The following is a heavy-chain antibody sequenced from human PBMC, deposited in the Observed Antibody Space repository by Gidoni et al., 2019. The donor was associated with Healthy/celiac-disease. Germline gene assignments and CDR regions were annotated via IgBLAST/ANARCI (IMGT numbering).Heavy chain of an antibody. CDR3: AGLGYCSGGSCYPFAY. V-gene: IGHV4-34*01. J-gene: IGHJ4*02. Sequence: GLEWIGEIKHSGSTNYNPSLKSRVTISVDTPKNQFSLKLSPVTAADTAVYYRAGLGYCSGGSCYPFAYWGQGTRVTVSS. D-gene: IGHD2-15*01. CDR2: IKHSGST.